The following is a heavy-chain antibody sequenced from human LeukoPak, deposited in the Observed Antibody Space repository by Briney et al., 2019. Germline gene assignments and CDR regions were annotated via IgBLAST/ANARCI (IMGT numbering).Heavy chain of an antibody. CDR3: ARDGAMITFGGVIAPDY. J-gene: IGHJ4*02. CDR1: GGTFSSYA. V-gene: IGHV1-69*05. D-gene: IGHD3-16*02. Sequence: SVKVSCKASGGTFSSYAISWVRQAPGQGLEWMGRIIPIFGTANYAQKFQGRVTITTDGSTSTAYMELSSLRSEDTAVYYCARDGAMITFGGVIAPDYWGQGTLVTVSS. CDR2: IIPIFGTA.